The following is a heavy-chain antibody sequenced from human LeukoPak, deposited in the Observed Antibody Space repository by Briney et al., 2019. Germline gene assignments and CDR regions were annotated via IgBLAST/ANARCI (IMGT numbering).Heavy chain of an antibody. Sequence: KVSCKASGGTFSSYAISWVRQAPGQGLEWMGIIYPGDSDTRYSPSFQGQVTISADKSISTAYLQWSSLKASDTAIYYCARSTRRDGYNFPFDYWGQGTLVTVSS. CDR2: IYPGDSDT. CDR1: GGTFSSYA. J-gene: IGHJ4*02. CDR3: ARSTRRDGYNFPFDY. D-gene: IGHD5-24*01. V-gene: IGHV5-51*01.